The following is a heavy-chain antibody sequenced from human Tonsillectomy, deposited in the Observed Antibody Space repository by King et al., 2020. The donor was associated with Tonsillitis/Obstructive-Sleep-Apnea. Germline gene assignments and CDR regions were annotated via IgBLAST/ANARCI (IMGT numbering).Heavy chain of an antibody. CDR1: GFTVSSNY. CDR2: IYSGGST. D-gene: IGHD3-10*01. CDR3: ARDQDYGSGSYFHYYYYMDV. J-gene: IGHJ6*03. V-gene: IGHV3-53*01. Sequence: EVQLVESGGGLIQPGGSLRLSCAASGFTVSSNYMSWVRQAPGKGLEWVSVIYSGGSTYYADSVKGRYTISRENSKNTLYLQMNSLRAEDTAVYYCARDQDYGSGSYFHYYYYMDVWGKGTTVTVSS.